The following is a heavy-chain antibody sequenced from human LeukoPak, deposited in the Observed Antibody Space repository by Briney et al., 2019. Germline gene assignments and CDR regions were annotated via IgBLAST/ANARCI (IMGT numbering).Heavy chain of an antibody. D-gene: IGHD2-2*01. J-gene: IGHJ4*02. Sequence: TGGSLRLSCAASGSIFSNYAIHWVRQAPGKGLEWVAVISYDGSNKYYADSVKGRFTISRDISKNTLYLQMNSLRAEDTAVYYCARGYCSSISCYVDYWGQGTLVTVSS. CDR3: ARGYCSSISCYVDY. V-gene: IGHV3-30*04. CDR2: ISYDGSNK. CDR1: GSIFSNYA.